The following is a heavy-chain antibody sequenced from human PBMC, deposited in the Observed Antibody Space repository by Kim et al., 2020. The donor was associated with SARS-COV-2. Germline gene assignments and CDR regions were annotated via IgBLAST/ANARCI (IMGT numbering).Heavy chain of an antibody. Sequence: GGSLRLSCAASGFTFSSYAMSWVRQAPGKGLEWVSAISGSGGSTYYADSVKGRFTISRDNSKNTLYLQMNSLRAEDTAVYYCAKYEGCGGDCYSGHYWYFDLWGRGTLVTVSS. CDR3: AKYEGCGGDCYSGHYWYFDL. CDR2: ISGSGGST. J-gene: IGHJ2*01. CDR1: GFTFSSYA. V-gene: IGHV3-23*01. D-gene: IGHD2-21*02.